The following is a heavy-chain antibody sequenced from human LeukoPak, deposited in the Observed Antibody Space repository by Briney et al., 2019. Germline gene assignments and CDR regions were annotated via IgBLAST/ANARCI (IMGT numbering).Heavy chain of an antibody. J-gene: IGHJ4*02. V-gene: IGHV5-51*01. Sequence: GESLKISCKASGYTFTSYWIGWVRQMPGKGLEWMGIIHPSDSDTRYGPSFQGQVTTSADKSINTAYVQWTNLKASDTAMFYCARASALYDFWSGSQSVFDYWGQGTLVTVSS. CDR2: IHPSDSDT. D-gene: IGHD3-3*01. CDR1: GYTFTSYW. CDR3: ARASALYDFWSGSQSVFDY.